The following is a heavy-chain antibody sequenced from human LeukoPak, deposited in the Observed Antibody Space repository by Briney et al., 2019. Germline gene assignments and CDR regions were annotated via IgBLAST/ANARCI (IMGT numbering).Heavy chain of an antibody. CDR1: GYTFTGYY. D-gene: IGHD3/OR15-3a*01. CDR3: ARDLIFRDAFDI. CDR2: INPNSGGT. Sequence: ASVKVSCMASGYTFTGYYMHWVRQAPGQGLEWMGWINPNSGGTNYAQKFQGRVTMTRDTSISTAYMELSRLRSDDTAVYYCARDLIFRDAFDIWGQGTMVTVSS. J-gene: IGHJ3*02. V-gene: IGHV1-2*02.